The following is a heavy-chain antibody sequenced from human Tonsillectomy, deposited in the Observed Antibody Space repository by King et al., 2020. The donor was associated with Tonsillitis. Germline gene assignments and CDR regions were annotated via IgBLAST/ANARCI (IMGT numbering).Heavy chain of an antibody. CDR3: ARERIYYYYMDV. Sequence: DVQLVESGGGLVQPGGSLRLSCAASGFTFNSYSMNWVRQAPGKGLEWISYISSSSGTIYYADSVRGRFTISRDNAKNSLYLQMNSLRAEDTALYYCARERIYYYYMDVWGKGTTVTVSS. V-gene: IGHV3-48*01. CDR2: ISSSSGTI. J-gene: IGHJ6*03. CDR1: GFTFNSYS.